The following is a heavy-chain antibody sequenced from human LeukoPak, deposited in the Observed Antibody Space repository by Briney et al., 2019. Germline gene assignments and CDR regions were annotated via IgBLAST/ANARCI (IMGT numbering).Heavy chain of an antibody. J-gene: IGHJ6*02. CDR1: GYTFTSYY. Sequence: ASVKVSCKASGYTFTSYYMHWVRQAPGQGLEWMGWISAYNGNTNYAQKLQGRVTMTTDTSTSTAYMELRSLRSDDTAVYYCARGYYDILTGYSPYYYYYGMDVWGQGTTVTVSS. V-gene: IGHV1-18*04. CDR2: ISAYNGNT. CDR3: ARGYYDILTGYSPYYYYYGMDV. D-gene: IGHD3-9*01.